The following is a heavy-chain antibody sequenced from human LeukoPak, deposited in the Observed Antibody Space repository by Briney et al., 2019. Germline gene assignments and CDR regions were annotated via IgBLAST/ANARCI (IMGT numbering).Heavy chain of an antibody. CDR2: THYSGNT. V-gene: IGHV4-59*01. D-gene: IGHD6-13*01. Sequence: KTSETLSLTCNVSGTSITNNYWAWIRQPPGKGLEWIGYTHYSGNTNYNPSLKSRVTISVDTSKNQFSLNLSSVTAVDTAVYYCARDRSAAPPDYWGQGTLVTVSS. CDR3: ARDRSAAPPDY. J-gene: IGHJ4*02. CDR1: GTSITNNY.